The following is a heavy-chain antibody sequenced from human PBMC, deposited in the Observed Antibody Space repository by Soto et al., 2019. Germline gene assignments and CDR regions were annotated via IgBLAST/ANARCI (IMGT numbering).Heavy chain of an antibody. CDR3: AKNLTGTVDY. CDR1: GFTFSSYP. V-gene: IGHV3-23*01. D-gene: IGHD1-20*01. CDR2: ISGSGGST. J-gene: IGHJ4*02. Sequence: GGSLRLSCAASGFTFSSYPMSWVRQAPGKGLEWVSAISGSGGSTYYANPVKGRFTISRDNSKNTLYRQMNTLRAEEPAINSCAKNLTGTVDYWGEGALVAVS.